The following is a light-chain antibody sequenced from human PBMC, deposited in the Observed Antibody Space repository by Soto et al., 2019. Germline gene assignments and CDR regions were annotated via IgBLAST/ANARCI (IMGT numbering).Light chain of an antibody. Sequence: QSVLTQPASVSGSPGQSITISCTGTSNDVGGYNYVSWYQQHPGKAPKLMIYDVSNRPSGVSNRFSGSKSGNTAFLIISGLQAEDEADYYCSSYTSSSTSFGTGTKVTVL. CDR1: SNDVGGYNY. V-gene: IGLV2-14*01. CDR3: SSYTSSSTS. CDR2: DVS. J-gene: IGLJ1*01.